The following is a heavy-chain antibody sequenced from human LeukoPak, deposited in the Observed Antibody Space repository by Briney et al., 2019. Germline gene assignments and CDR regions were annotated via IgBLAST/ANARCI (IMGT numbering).Heavy chain of an antibody. Sequence: GASVKVSCKASGGTFTSYYMHWVRQAPGQGLEWMGIINPSGGSTSYAQKFQGRVTMTRDMSTSTVYMELSSLRSEDTAVYYCARAGYYYYMDVWGKGTTVTVSS. J-gene: IGHJ6*03. V-gene: IGHV1-46*01. CDR2: INPSGGST. CDR1: GGTFTSYY. CDR3: ARAGYYYYMDV.